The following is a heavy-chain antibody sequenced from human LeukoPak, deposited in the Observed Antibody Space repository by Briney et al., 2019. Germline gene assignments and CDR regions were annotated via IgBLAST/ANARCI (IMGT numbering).Heavy chain of an antibody. Sequence: GGSLRLSCAASGFTFSSYWMSWVRQAPGKGLEWVANIKQDGSEKYYVDSVKGRFTISRDNAKNSLYLQMNSLRAEDTAVYYCARDLRYFDWFIMPMAGGASSFDYWGQGTLVTVSS. CDR1: GFTFSSYW. D-gene: IGHD3-9*01. CDR2: IKQDGSEK. J-gene: IGHJ4*02. V-gene: IGHV3-7*01. CDR3: ARDLRYFDWFIMPMAGGASSFDY.